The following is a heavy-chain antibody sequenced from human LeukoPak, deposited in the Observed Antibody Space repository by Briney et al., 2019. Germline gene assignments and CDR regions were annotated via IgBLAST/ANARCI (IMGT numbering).Heavy chain of an antibody. D-gene: IGHD1-14*01. J-gene: IGHJ6*03. CDR1: GFTFSSYW. Sequence: GGSLRLSCAASGFTFSSYWMSWVRQAPGKGLEWVANIKQDGSEKYYVDSVKGRFTISRDNAKNSLYLQMNSLRAEDTAVYYCAREGRLTVTNYHYMDVWGKGTTVTVSS. CDR3: AREGRLTVTNYHYMDV. CDR2: IKQDGSEK. V-gene: IGHV3-7*01.